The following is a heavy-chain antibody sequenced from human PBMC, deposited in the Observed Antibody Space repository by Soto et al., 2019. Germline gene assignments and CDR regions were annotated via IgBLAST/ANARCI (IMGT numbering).Heavy chain of an antibody. D-gene: IGHD3-3*01. Sequence: QVQLQESGPGLVKPSETLSLTCTVSGGAISGYYWTWIRQSAGRGLEWIGRIYSSGGTKYNPSLQRRVTMSLDTSKNQCSLRLTSVTAADTAVYYCARGQRFSDSFDPWGQGTLVTVSS. CDR3: ARGQRFSDSFDP. CDR2: IYSSGGT. J-gene: IGHJ5*02. CDR1: GGAISGYY. V-gene: IGHV4-4*07.